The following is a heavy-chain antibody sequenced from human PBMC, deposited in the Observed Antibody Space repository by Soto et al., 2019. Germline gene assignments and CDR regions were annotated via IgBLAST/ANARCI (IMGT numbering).Heavy chain of an antibody. V-gene: IGHV3-30*18. CDR3: AKGKHCSTTICYFYFYGMDV. Sequence: QVQLVESGGGVVQPGRSLRLSCAASGFIFNTYGMHWVRQAPGKGLEWVAVISYDGSNKYYAGSVKGRLTISRDNSKNPXYQXMTSLRAEDTAVYYCAKGKHCSTTICYFYFYGMDVWGQGTKVAVSS. CDR2: ISYDGSNK. J-gene: IGHJ6*02. CDR1: GFIFNTYG. D-gene: IGHD2-2*01.